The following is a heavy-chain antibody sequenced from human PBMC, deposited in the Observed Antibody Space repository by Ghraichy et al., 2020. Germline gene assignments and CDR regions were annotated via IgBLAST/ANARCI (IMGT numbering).Heavy chain of an antibody. V-gene: IGHV3-7*03. Sequence: GGSLRLACAASGFTFSRCWMSWVRQAPGKGLEWVANIKHDGSETQYVDSVKGRFTISRDNAENSLYLQMNNLRAEDAAVYYCASPHSLWGHYDFDYWGQGTLVTVSS. D-gene: IGHD2-21*01. CDR3: ASPHSLWGHYDFDY. CDR1: GFTFSRCW. CDR2: IKHDGSET. J-gene: IGHJ4*02.